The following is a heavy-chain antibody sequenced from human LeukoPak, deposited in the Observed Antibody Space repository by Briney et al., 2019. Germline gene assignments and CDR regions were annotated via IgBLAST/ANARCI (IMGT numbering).Heavy chain of an antibody. V-gene: IGHV4-59*01. CDR3: ARHRSDTGGKKGVNWFDP. J-gene: IGHJ5*02. Sequence: SETLSLTCSVSGGSIKNYYWSWIRQPPGKGLEWLGNIYFGGTTDYNSSLRSRLTISVDTFKNQLSLNLQSVTAADTATYYCARHRSDTGGKKGVNWFDPWGQGTLVTVSS. D-gene: IGHD4-23*01. CDR1: GGSIKNYY. CDR2: IYFGGTT.